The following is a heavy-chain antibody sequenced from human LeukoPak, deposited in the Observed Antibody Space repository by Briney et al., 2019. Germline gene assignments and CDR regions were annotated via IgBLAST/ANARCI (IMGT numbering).Heavy chain of an antibody. CDR2: ISSSGSTI. Sequence: PGGSLRLSWAASGFTFSSYEMNWVRQAPGKGLEWVSYISSSGSTIYYADSVKGRFTISRDNAKNSLYLQMNSLRAEDTAVYYCARRLGYCSSTSCHNWFDPWGQGTLVTVSS. J-gene: IGHJ5*02. D-gene: IGHD2-2*01. CDR3: ARRLGYCSSTSCHNWFDP. V-gene: IGHV3-48*03. CDR1: GFTFSSYE.